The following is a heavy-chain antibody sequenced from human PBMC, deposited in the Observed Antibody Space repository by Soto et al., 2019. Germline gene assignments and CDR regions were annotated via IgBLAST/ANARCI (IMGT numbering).Heavy chain of an antibody. D-gene: IGHD2-2*01. CDR1: GGTFRNSA. Sequence: QVQLEQSGAEVKKPGSSVKVSCKASGGTFRNSAISWVRQAPGQGLEGMGGIMPIFRTPDSAQKFQGRVTITADESTSTAYMELSGLRSDDTAVYFCARDKDRPQVGGNYDYILDVWGHGTTVTVSS. CDR2: IMPIFRTP. J-gene: IGHJ6*02. CDR3: ARDKDRPQVGGNYDYILDV. V-gene: IGHV1-69*12.